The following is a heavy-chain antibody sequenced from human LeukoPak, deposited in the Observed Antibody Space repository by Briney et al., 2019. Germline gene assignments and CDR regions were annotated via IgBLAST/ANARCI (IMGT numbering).Heavy chain of an antibody. Sequence: GGSLRPSCVTSGFTFSNHAMHWVRQAPGKGLEWVAVISDDGSSKYYADSVKGRFTISRDNSKNTLYLQINSLRPEDTAMYYCARVDDLDAFDIWGQGTMVTVSS. J-gene: IGHJ3*02. V-gene: IGHV3-30*04. D-gene: IGHD2-2*03. CDR3: ARVDDLDAFDI. CDR1: GFTFSNHA. CDR2: ISDDGSSK.